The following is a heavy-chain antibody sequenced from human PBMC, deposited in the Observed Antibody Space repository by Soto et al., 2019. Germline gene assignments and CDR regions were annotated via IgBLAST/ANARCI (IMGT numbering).Heavy chain of an antibody. CDR2: ISSSSSTI. CDR3: ASELGYSSSFDF. J-gene: IGHJ4*02. D-gene: IGHD6-13*01. V-gene: IGHV3-48*02. CDR1: GFTFSSYS. Sequence: GGSLRLSCAASGFTFSSYSMNWVRKAPGKGLEWVSYISSSSSTIYYADSVKGRFTISRDNAKNSLYLQMNSLRDEDTAIYYCASELGYSSSFDFWGQGTLVTVSS.